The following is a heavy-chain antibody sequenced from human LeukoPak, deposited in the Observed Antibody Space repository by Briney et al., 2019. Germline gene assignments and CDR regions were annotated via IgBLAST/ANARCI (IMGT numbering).Heavy chain of an antibody. D-gene: IGHD3-22*01. J-gene: IGHJ5*02. Sequence: GGSLRLSCAASGLTFSRYWMHWVRHAPGKGVVWVSRINSDGRSTSYAASVKGRFTISRDNAKNTLYLQMNSLRAEDTAVYYCAKRPGGSGFNWFDPWGQGTLVTVSS. V-gene: IGHV3-74*01. CDR3: AKRPGGSGFNWFDP. CDR2: INSDGRST. CDR1: GLTFSRYW.